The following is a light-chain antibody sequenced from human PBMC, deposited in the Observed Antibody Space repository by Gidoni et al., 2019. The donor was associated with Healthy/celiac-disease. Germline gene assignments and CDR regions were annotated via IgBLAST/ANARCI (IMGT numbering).Light chain of an antibody. CDR1: SCDVGGYNY. CDR3: CSYAGSYPYV. J-gene: IGLJ1*01. Sequence: QSALTQPRSVSGSPGQSVTISCTGTSCDVGGYNYVSWYQQHPGKAPKLMIYDVSKRPSGVPDRFSGSKSGNTASLTISGLQAEDEADYYCCSYAGSYPYVFGTGTKVTVL. V-gene: IGLV2-11*01. CDR2: DVS.